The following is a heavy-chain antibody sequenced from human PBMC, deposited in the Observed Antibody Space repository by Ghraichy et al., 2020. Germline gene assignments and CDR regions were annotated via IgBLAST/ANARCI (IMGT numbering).Heavy chain of an antibody. D-gene: IGHD3-10*01. J-gene: IGHJ4*02. Sequence: GGSLRLSCAASGFTFSDYYMSWIRQAPGKGLEWVSYISSSSSYTNYADSVKGRFTISRDNAKNSLYLQMNSLRAEDTAVYYCARDFMVRGVIYYFDYWGQGTLVTVSS. V-gene: IGHV3-11*06. CDR2: ISSSSSYT. CDR3: ARDFMVRGVIYYFDY. CDR1: GFTFSDYY.